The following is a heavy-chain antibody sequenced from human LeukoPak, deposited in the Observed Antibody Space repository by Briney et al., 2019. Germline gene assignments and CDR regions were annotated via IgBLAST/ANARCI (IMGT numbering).Heavy chain of an antibody. D-gene: IGHD3-22*01. Sequence: GGSLRLSCAASGFTFSSYSMNWVRQAPGKGLEWVSSISSSSSYIYYADVVKDRFTISRDNSKNTLHLQMNILRAEDTSVYYCAKKWSGDYDSSGVNDAFDIWGQGTMVTVSS. CDR3: AKKWSGDYDSSGVNDAFDI. CDR1: GFTFSSYS. CDR2: ISSSSSYI. J-gene: IGHJ3*02. V-gene: IGHV3-21*01.